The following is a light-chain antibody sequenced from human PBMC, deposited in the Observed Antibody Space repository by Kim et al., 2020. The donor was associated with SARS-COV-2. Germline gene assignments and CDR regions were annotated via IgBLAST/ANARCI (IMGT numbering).Light chain of an antibody. CDR2: EDN. CDR3: QSYDIINPYF. J-gene: IGLJ1*01. CDR1: SGSIASNY. V-gene: IGLV6-57*04. Sequence: NFMLTQPHSVSESPGKTVTISCTRSSGSIASNYVQWYQQRPGSAPTTVIYEDNQRPSGVPDRFSGSIDSSSNSASLTISGLKTEDEADYYCQSYDIINPYFFVTGTKVTIL.